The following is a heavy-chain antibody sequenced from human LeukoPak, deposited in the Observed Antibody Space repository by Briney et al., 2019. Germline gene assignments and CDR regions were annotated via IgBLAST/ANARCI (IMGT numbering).Heavy chain of an antibody. J-gene: IGHJ4*02. Sequence: GESLKISCKGSGYSFTTYWIGWVRQRPGRGLEWMGMIYPSDSGTRYSPAFQGQVTFSTDKSSGTAYLQWSSLKASDTAIYYCARHVHGYYFDFWGQGTLVTVSS. CDR3: ARHVHGYYFDF. CDR2: IYPSDSGT. CDR1: GYSFTTYW. V-gene: IGHV5-51*01. D-gene: IGHD6-25*01.